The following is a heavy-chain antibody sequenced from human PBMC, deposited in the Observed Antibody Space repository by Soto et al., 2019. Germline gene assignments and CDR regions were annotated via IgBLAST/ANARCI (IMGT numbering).Heavy chain of an antibody. CDR1: GFPFITPW. D-gene: IGHD3-3*01. CDR3: TTALRFLGWPDY. V-gene: IGHV3-15*01. Sequence: NPGGTLSLSCAASGFPFITPWMSWARQAPGKGLEWVGRIKSKTVGGTTDYAAPVKGRFTISRDDSKNMLYLQMNSLKIEDTAVYYCTTALRFLGWPDYWGQGTLVTVSS. J-gene: IGHJ4*02. CDR2: IKSKTVGGTT.